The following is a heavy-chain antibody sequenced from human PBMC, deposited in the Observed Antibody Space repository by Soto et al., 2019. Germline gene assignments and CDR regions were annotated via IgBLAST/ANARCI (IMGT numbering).Heavy chain of an antibody. CDR2: INRSGST. CDR3: ARGSGSSSFDY. Sequence: PAESLCLTCSVYGGSFSGYYWSWIRQPPGKGLEWIGEINRSGSTNYNPSLKSRVTISVXXXKXXXXLKLXSXXAADTAVYYCARGSGSSSFDYWGQGTLVTVSS. CDR1: GGSFSGYY. J-gene: IGHJ4*02. V-gene: IGHV4-34*01. D-gene: IGHD2-15*01.